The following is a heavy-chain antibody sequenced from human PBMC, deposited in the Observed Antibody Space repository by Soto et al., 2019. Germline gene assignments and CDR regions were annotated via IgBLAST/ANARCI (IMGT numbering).Heavy chain of an antibody. V-gene: IGHV1-69*02. CDR1: GGSFITYS. CDR2: TITIPAIT. J-gene: IGHJ4*02. Sequence: QVRLEQSGAEVKKPGSSVNVSCRPSGGSFITYSFNWVRQAPGQGLDWMGRTITIPAITDYAPKFQGRLTMSADDSTSTAYMELSSLTPEDSAVYYCVFRLGPRAYWGQGTLVTVSS. CDR3: VFRLGPRAY.